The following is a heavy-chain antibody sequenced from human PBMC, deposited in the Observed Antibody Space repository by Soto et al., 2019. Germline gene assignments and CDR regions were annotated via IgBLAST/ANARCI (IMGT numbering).Heavy chain of an antibody. CDR2: ISSSSGTI. J-gene: IGHJ4*02. CDR1: GFTFSSYN. Sequence: EVQLVESGGGLVQPGGSLRLSCSASGFTFSSYNINWVRQAPGKGLEWVSYISSSSGTIYYADSVKGRFTISRDNAKNSLYLQMNSLRDEDTAVYYCARPRGYSYVLPDYWGQGTLVTVSS. V-gene: IGHV3-48*02. D-gene: IGHD5-18*01. CDR3: ARPRGYSYVLPDY.